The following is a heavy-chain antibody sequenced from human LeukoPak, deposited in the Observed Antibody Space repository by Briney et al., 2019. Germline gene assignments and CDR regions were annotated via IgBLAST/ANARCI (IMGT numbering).Heavy chain of an antibody. D-gene: IGHD1-26*01. CDR3: AREISGSADY. CDR2: IYHSGST. V-gene: IGHV4-38-2*02. CDR1: GYSISSGYY. Sequence: KPSETLSLTCTVSGYSISSGYYWGWIRHPPGKGLEWIGSIYHSGSTYYNPSLKSRVTISVDTSKNQFSLKLSSVTAADTAVYYCAREISGSADYWGQGTLVTVSS. J-gene: IGHJ4*02.